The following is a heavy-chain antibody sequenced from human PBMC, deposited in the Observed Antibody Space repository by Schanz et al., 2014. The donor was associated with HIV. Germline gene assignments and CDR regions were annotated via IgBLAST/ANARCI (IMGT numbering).Heavy chain of an antibody. J-gene: IGHJ4*02. V-gene: IGHV3-30*03. CDR3: ARAMLISGTGYWTGENY. CDR1: GFTFSSNG. D-gene: IGHD3-10*01. CDR2: ISYDGSNK. Sequence: QVQLVESGGGVVQPGRSLRLSCSASGFTFSSNGMHWVRQAPGKGLEWVAIISYDGSNKDYADSVKGRFTISRDKSKSTLYLQMNSLRAEDTAVYYCARAMLISGTGYWTGENYWGQGTLVIVSS.